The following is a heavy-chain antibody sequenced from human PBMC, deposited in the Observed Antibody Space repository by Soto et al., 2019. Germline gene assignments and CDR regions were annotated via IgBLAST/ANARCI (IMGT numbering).Heavy chain of an antibody. CDR2: FDPEDGET. CDR3: ATKQWGSSGWDFDY. D-gene: IGHD6-19*01. J-gene: IGHJ4*02. V-gene: IGHV1-24*01. Sequence: ASVKVSCKVSGYTLTELSMHWVRQAPGKGLEWMGGFDPEDGETIYAQKFQGRVTMTEDTSTDTAYMELSSLRSEDTAVYYCATKQWGSSGWDFDYWGQGTLVTVSS. CDR1: GYTLTELS.